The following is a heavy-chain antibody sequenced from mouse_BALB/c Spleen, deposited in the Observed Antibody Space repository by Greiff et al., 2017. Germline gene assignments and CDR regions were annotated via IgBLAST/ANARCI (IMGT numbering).Heavy chain of an antibody. CDR2: INPSTGYT. CDR3: ARQVYYGSSYVWFAY. Sequence: VQRVESGAELAKPGASVKMSCKASGYTFTSYWMHWVKQRPGQGLEWIGYINPSTGYTEYNQKFKDKATLTADKSSSTAYMQLSSLTSEDSAVYYCARQVYYGSSYVWFAYWGQGTLVTVSA. CDR1: GYTFTSYW. J-gene: IGHJ3*01. V-gene: IGHV1-7*01. D-gene: IGHD1-1*01.